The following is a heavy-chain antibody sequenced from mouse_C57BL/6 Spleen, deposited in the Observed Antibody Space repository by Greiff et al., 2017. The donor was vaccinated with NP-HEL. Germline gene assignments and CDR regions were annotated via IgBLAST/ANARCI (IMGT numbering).Heavy chain of an antibody. J-gene: IGHJ3*01. V-gene: IGHV1-82*01. CDR1: GYAFSSSW. D-gene: IGHD1-1*01. CDR3: ARGGDSSSPFAY. CDR2: IYPGDGDT. Sequence: VQLQQSGPELVKPGASVKISCKASGYAFSSSWMNWVKQRPGKGLEWIGRIYPGDGDTNYNGKFKGKATLTADKSSSTAYMQLSSLTSEDSAVYFCARGGDSSSPFAYWGQRTLVTVSA.